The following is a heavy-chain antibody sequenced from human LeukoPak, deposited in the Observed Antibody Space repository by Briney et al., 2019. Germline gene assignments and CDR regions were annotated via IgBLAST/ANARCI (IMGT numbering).Heavy chain of an antibody. CDR3: ARRPVSSQYYFDY. CDR1: GFTFNIYG. Sequence: GGSLRLSCAASGFTFNIYGIHWVRQAPGKGLEHVSGISSNGYNTYYANSVEGRFTISRDNSKNTLYLQMGSLRGEDMAVYYCARRPVSSQYYFDYWGQGALVTVSS. CDR2: ISSNGYNT. D-gene: IGHD2/OR15-2a*01. J-gene: IGHJ4*02. V-gene: IGHV3-64*01.